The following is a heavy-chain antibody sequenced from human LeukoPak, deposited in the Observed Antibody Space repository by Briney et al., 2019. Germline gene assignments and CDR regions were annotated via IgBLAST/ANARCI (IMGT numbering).Heavy chain of an antibody. CDR2: IYYSGST. J-gene: IGHJ3*02. V-gene: IGHV4-59*12. D-gene: IGHD6-13*01. CDR1: GGSISSYY. Sequence: SETLSLTCTVSGGSISSYYWSWIRQPPGKGLEWIGYIYYSGSTYYNPSLKSRVTISVDTSKNQFSLKLSSVTAADTAVYYCARDRSSAHAFDIWGQGTMVTVSS. CDR3: ARDRSSAHAFDI.